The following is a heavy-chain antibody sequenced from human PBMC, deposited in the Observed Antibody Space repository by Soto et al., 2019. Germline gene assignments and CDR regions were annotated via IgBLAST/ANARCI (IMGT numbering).Heavy chain of an antibody. D-gene: IGHD3-9*01. Sequence: ASVKVSCKASGYTFTSYAMDWVRQAPGQGLEWMGWINTNTGDPTYAQGFTGRFVFSLDTSVSTAYLQICSLKAEDTAVYYCARAAYDILTGYGAFDIWGQGTMVTVSS. CDR1: GYTFTSYA. CDR3: ARAAYDILTGYGAFDI. V-gene: IGHV7-4-1*01. CDR2: INTNTGDP. J-gene: IGHJ3*02.